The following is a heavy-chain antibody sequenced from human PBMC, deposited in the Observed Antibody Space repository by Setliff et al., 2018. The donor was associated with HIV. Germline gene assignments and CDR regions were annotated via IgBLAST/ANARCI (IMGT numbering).Heavy chain of an antibody. CDR2: IYTSGST. V-gene: IGHV4-61*09. CDR1: GGSISSGSYY. D-gene: IGHD6-19*01. Sequence: SETLSLTCTVSGGSISSGSYYWSWIRQPAGKGLEWIGHIYTSGSTNYNPSLKSRVSISVDTSKNQFSLKLSSVTAADTAVYYCARRTYRSPIGAFDIWGQGTMVTVSS. J-gene: IGHJ3*02. CDR3: ARRTYRSPIGAFDI.